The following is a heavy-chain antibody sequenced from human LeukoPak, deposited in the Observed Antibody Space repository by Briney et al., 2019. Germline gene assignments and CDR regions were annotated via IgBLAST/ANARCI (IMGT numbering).Heavy chain of an antibody. Sequence: PSETLSLTCTVSGDSISSSSSYWGWIRQPPGKGLEWIGSIYYSGSTYYNPSPKSRVTISVDTSKSQFSLKLNSVTAADTAVYYCARHTVWVGYDWGQGTLVTGSS. D-gene: IGHD5-12*01. J-gene: IGHJ4*02. V-gene: IGHV4-39*01. CDR1: GDSISSSSSY. CDR3: ARHTVWVGYD. CDR2: IYYSGST.